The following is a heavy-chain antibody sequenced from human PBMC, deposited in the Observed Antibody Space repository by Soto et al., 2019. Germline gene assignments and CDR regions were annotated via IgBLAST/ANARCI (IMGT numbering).Heavy chain of an antibody. CDR1: GFTFSGSA. CDR3: TRVGYSSRLDFDY. Sequence: PGGSLRLSCAASGFTFSGSAMHWVRQASGKGLEWVGRIRSKANSYATAYAASVKGRFTISRDDSKNTAYLQMNSLKTEDTAVYYFTRVGYSSRLDFDYWGQGTLVTVSS. CDR2: IRSKANSYAT. D-gene: IGHD6-13*01. J-gene: IGHJ4*02. V-gene: IGHV3-73*01.